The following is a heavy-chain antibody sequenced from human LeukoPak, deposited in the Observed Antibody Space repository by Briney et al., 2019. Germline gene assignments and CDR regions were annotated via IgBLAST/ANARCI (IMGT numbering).Heavy chain of an antibody. CDR1: GFTFSTSW. V-gene: IGHV3-74*01. Sequence: GGSLRLSCAASGFTFSTSWMHWVRQAPGKGLMWVSRINSDGSTTTYADSVKGRFTISRDSAKNTLYLQMNSLRAEDTAVYYCARVPSGYSYGVDYWGQGTLVTVSS. D-gene: IGHD5-18*01. CDR3: ARVPSGYSYGVDY. J-gene: IGHJ4*02. CDR2: INSDGSTT.